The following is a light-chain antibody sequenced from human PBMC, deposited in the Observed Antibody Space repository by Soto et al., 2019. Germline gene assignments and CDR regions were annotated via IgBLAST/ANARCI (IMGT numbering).Light chain of an antibody. V-gene: IGKV1-39*01. J-gene: IGKJ2*01. CDR1: QSIATY. Sequence: DIQMTQSPSSLSASVGDRVTITCRASQSIATYLNWYQQKPGKAPKLLIYAASSLQSGVPLRFSGSGSGTDFSLTISSLQPEDFATYYCQQSYSIPYTFGQGTKLEIK. CDR2: AAS. CDR3: QQSYSIPYT.